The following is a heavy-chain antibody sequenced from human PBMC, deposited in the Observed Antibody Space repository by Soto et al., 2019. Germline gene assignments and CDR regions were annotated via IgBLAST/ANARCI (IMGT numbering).Heavy chain of an antibody. CDR2: IYFSGST. CDR3: AGVAPRKLTFPFYSVDV. D-gene: IGHD3-16*01. V-gene: IGHV4-30-4*01. CDR1: GDSINSADYY. J-gene: IGHJ6*02. Sequence: QVQLRESGPGLVKPSQTLSLTCTVSGDSINSADYYWSWIRQPPGKGLEWIGYIYFSGSTFYNPSLKSRLTVSLDTSKNQCSLKLSSLTAADTAVYYCAGVAPRKLTFPFYSVDVWGQGTTVTVSS.